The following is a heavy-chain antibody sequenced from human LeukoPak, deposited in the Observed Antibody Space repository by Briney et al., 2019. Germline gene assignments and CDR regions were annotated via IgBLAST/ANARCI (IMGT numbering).Heavy chain of an antibody. J-gene: IGHJ4*02. V-gene: IGHV4-34*01. CDR3: ARVGYSGTGTFDY. Sequence: KSSETLSLTCAVYGGSFSGYYWSWIRQPPGKGLEWIGEINHSGSTNYNPSLKSRVTISVDTSKNQFSLKLSSVTVADTAVYYCARVGYSGTGTFDYWGQGTLVTVSS. D-gene: IGHD5-12*01. CDR2: INHSGST. CDR1: GGSFSGYY.